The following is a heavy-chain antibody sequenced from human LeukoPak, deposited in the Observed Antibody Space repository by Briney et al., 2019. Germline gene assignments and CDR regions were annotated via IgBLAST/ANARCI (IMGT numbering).Heavy chain of an antibody. CDR1: GYTFTGHY. J-gene: IGHJ4*02. CDR3: AANPGGYDYGGSSVDY. CDR2: INPNSGGT. D-gene: IGHD5-12*01. Sequence: ASVKVSCKASGYTFTGHYMHWVRQAPGQGLEWMGRINPNSGGTNYAQKFKGRVTRTRDTAISTAYMERSRLRSDDRAVYYCAANPGGYDYGGSSVDYWGQGTLVTVSS. V-gene: IGHV1-2*06.